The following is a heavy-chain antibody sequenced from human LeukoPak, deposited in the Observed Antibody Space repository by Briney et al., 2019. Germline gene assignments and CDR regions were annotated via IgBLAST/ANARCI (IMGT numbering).Heavy chain of an antibody. CDR3: ARGNRVVVAATKYYFDY. CDR1: GYTFTSYD. J-gene: IGHJ4*02. CDR2: MNPNSGNT. Sequence: ASVKVSYKASGYTFTSYDINWVRQATGQGLEWMGWMNPNSGNTGYAQKFQGRVTITRNTSISTAYMELSSLRSEDTAVYYCARGNRVVVAATKYYFDYWGQGTLVTVSS. D-gene: IGHD2-15*01. V-gene: IGHV1-8*03.